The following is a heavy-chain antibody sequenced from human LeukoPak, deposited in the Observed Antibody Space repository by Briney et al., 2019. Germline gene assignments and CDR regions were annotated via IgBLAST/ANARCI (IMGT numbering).Heavy chain of an antibody. V-gene: IGHV1-46*01. CDR1: GYTFTSYY. J-gene: IGHJ4*02. D-gene: IGHD3-22*01. Sequence: ASVKVSCKASGYTFTSYYVHWVRQAPGQGLEWMEIINPSGGSTSYAQKFQGRVTMTRDTSTSTVYMELSSLRSEDTAVYYCARGDDSSGYYYVNFDYWGQGTLVTVSS. CDR2: INPSGGST. CDR3: ARGDDSSGYYYVNFDY.